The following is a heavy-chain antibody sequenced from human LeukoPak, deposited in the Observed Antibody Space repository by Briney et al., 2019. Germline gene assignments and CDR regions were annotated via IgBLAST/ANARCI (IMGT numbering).Heavy chain of an antibody. Sequence: ASVKVSCTASGYTFTSYGISWVRQAPGQGLEWMGWISAYNGNTNYAQKLQGRVTMTTDTSTSTAYMELRSLRSDDTAVYYCARVGVVVVIEDAFDIWGQGTMVTVSS. CDR2: ISAYNGNT. V-gene: IGHV1-18*01. J-gene: IGHJ3*02. D-gene: IGHD3-22*01. CDR1: GYTFTSYG. CDR3: ARVGVVVVIEDAFDI.